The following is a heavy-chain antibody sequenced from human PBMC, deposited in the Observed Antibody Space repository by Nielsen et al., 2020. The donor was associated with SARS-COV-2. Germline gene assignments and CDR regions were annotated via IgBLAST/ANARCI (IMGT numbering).Heavy chain of an antibody. J-gene: IGHJ4*02. CDR1: GGTFSSYG. D-gene: IGHD6-13*01. Sequence: ASVKVSCKASGGTFSSYGISWVRQAPGQGLEWMGWISAYNGNTNYAQKLQGRVTMTTDTSTSTAYMELRSLRSDDTAVYYCARHDSSSWYEAFDYWGQGTLVTVSS. CDR3: ARHDSSSWYEAFDY. CDR2: ISAYNGNT. V-gene: IGHV1-18*01.